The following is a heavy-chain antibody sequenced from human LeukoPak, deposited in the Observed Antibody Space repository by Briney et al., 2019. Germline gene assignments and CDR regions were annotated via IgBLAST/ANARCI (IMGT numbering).Heavy chain of an antibody. D-gene: IGHD3-22*01. J-gene: IGHJ3*02. CDR2: ISSSSSYI. Sequence: GGSLRLSCAASGFTFDDYGMNWVRQAPGKGLEWVSSISSSSSYIYYADSVKGRFTISRDNAKNSLHLQMNSLRAEDTAVYYCARAGVYDSSGYYYVYAFDIWGQGTMVTVSS. CDR3: ARAGVYDSSGYYYVYAFDI. CDR1: GFTFDDYG. V-gene: IGHV3-21*01.